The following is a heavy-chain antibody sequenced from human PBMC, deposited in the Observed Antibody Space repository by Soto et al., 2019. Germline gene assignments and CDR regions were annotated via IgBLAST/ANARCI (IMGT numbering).Heavy chain of an antibody. D-gene: IGHD2-2*01. Sequence: QVQMVQSGAEVKKPGASVKVSCKASGYTFSSYYMHWVRQAPGQGLEWLGLINPSGGRTTYAQKFQGRVTMTRDTSTSTVYMELSSLTSEDVAVYYCARDTSGYCISSRCYVDAFDIWGQGTEVTVSS. CDR3: ARDTSGYCISSRCYVDAFDI. CDR2: INPSGGRT. V-gene: IGHV1-46*01. CDR1: GYTFSSYY. J-gene: IGHJ3*02.